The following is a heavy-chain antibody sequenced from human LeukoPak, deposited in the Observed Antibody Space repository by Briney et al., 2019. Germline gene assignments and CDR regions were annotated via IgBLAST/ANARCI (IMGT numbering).Heavy chain of an antibody. CDR1: GYSFTGYY. V-gene: IGHV1-2*02. D-gene: IGHD3-10*01. CDR3: ARNIRILLGNTMVRGVPWYFDY. Sequence: ASVKVSCKASGYSFTGYYIRWVRQAPGQGLEWMGWINPKSGATNYAQKFQGRVTMTRDTSISTAYMELSRLRSDDTAVYYCARNIRILLGNTMVRGVPWYFDYWGQGTLVPVSS. CDR2: INPKSGAT. J-gene: IGHJ4*02.